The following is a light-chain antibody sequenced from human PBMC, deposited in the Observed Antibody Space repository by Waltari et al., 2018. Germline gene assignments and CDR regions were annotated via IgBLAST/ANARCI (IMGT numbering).Light chain of an antibody. CDR2: GNN. CDR3: QSFDIRLSGGVV. CDR1: RSNIGAGHD. V-gene: IGLV1-40*01. Sequence: QSVLTQPPSMSGAPGQRVTISCPGSRSNIGAGHDVPWYQVFPGTAPKLLIYGNNNRHSGVPDRCSGSKSDTSASLAIGGLQAEDEADYYCQSFDIRLSGGVVFGGGTKVTVL. J-gene: IGLJ3*02.